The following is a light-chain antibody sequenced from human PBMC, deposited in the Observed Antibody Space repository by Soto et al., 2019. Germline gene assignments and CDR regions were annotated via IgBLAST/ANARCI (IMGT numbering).Light chain of an antibody. CDR2: DVS. V-gene: IGLV2-14*01. CDR1: SSDVGGYNY. J-gene: IGLJ1*01. CDR3: SSYTSTGTLL. Sequence: QSALAQPASVSGSPGQSITISCTGSSSDVGGYNYVSWHQQHPGKAPKLMIYDVSNRPSGVSNRFSGSKSGNTASLTISGLQAEDEADYYCSSYTSTGTLLFGTGTKVTVL.